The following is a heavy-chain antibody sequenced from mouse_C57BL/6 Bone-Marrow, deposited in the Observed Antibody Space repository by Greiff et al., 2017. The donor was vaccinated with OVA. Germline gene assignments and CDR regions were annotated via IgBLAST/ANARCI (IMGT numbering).Heavy chain of an antibody. CDR1: GYTFTSHG. CDR3: DY. CDR2: IFPGSGSN. Sequence: QVQLQQSGPELVRPGASVKLSCKAPGYTFTSHGMPWVRQRPGQGLEWIGEIFPGSGSNYYNEKFKGKAALTVDTSSSSAYMQLISLTSEDSAVYAMDYWGQGTSVTVSS. V-gene: IGHV1-56*01. J-gene: IGHJ4*01.